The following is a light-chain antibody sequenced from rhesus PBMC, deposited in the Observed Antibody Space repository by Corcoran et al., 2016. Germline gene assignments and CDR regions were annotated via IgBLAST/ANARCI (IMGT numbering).Light chain of an antibody. CDR3: MQGTQLPFT. CDR1: QSLLHSDGYTY. Sequence: DIVMTQTPLSLPVTPGEPASISCRSRQSLLHSDGYTYLEWYLQKPGQSPQLLIYLGSNRASGVPDRFSGTGSGTDFTLNIGRGEAEDVVVYYCMQGTQLPFTFGPGTKLDIK. V-gene: IGKV2-78*01. CDR2: LGS. J-gene: IGKJ3*01.